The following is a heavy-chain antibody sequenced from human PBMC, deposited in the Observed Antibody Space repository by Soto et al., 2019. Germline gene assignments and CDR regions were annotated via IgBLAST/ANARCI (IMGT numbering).Heavy chain of an antibody. CDR3: ARHLTSTGPYFVY. D-gene: IGHD7-27*01. J-gene: IGHJ4*02. CDR1: GGPIRSYY. CDR2: IYNSGST. Sequence: SETVSLSWTVSGGPIRSYYWRWIRQPPGKGLEWIGFIYNSGSTDYNPSLKSRVTISVDTSKNQISLKLSSVTAADTAIYYCARHLTSTGPYFVYWGQRSLVT. V-gene: IGHV4-59*08.